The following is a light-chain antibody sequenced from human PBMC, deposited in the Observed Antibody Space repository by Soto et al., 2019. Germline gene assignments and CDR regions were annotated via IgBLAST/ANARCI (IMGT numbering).Light chain of an antibody. CDR2: GAS. V-gene: IGKV3-20*01. CDR3: QQYGSSST. J-gene: IGKJ1*01. CDR1: QSVSSSY. Sequence: EIVLTQSPGTLSLSPGERATLSCRASQSVSSSYLAWYQQKPGQAPRLLIYGASTRATGIPERFSGSGSGTDFTLTISRMEPEDFVVYYCQQYGSSSTFGQGTKVDIK.